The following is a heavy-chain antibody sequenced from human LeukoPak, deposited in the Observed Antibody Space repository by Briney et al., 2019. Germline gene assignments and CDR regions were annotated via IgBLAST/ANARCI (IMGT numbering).Heavy chain of an antibody. Sequence: ASVKVSCKTSGYSENFYGITWVRQLAGQGLEWMGWISAQHGQTEYAPNSQDRVTMTTDTYTNTAYMELRSLRSDDTAVYYCAKSGGEPPYYDSSGYYGFDYWGQGTLVTVSS. CDR3: AKSGGEPPYYDSSGYYGFDY. J-gene: IGHJ4*02. D-gene: IGHD3-22*01. V-gene: IGHV1-18*01. CDR1: GYSENFYG. CDR2: ISAQHGQT.